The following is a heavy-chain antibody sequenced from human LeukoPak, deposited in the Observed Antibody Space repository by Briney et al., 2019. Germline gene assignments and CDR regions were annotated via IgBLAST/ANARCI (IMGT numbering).Heavy chain of an antibody. CDR2: IWNEGNEK. D-gene: IGHD2-21*01. J-gene: IGHJ4*02. Sequence: GRPLRLSCEASGFTVRNYGIHRVRQAPGKGLEWVAVIWNEGNEKHYADSVKSRFTISKDDSTNTAFLQMDGLRGDDTAMYYCAKGAHIVWPTPIDSWGQGPLVSVSS. CDR1: GFTVRNYG. CDR3: AKGAHIVWPTPIDS. V-gene: IGHV3-33*02.